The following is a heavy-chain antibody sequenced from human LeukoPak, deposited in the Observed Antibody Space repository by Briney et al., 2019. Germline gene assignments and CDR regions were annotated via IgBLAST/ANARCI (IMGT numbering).Heavy chain of an antibody. D-gene: IGHD1-1*01. CDR2: INPSGGST. Sequence: GASVKVSCKASGYTFTSYYMHWVRQAPGQGPEWMGIINPSGGSTSYAQKFQGRVTMTRDTSTSTVYMELSSLRSEDTAVYYCARHGLERLFDYWGQGTLVTVSS. J-gene: IGHJ4*02. V-gene: IGHV1-46*01. CDR3: ARHGLERLFDY. CDR1: GYTFTSYY.